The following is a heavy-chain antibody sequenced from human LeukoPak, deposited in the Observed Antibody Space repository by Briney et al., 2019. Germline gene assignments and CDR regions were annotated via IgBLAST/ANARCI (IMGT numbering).Heavy chain of an antibody. CDR2: INPNSGGT. Sequence: ASVKASCKASGYTFTCYYMHWVRQAPGQGLEWMGRINPNSGGTNYAQKFQGRVTMTRDTSISTAYMELSGLRSDDTAVYYCARDSLRIVGATNGDLDAFDIWGQGTMVTVSS. V-gene: IGHV1-2*06. CDR3: ARDSLRIVGATNGDLDAFDI. CDR1: GYTFTCYY. J-gene: IGHJ3*02. D-gene: IGHD1-26*01.